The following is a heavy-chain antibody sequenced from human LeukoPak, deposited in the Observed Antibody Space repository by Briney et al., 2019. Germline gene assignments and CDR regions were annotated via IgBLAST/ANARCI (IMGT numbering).Heavy chain of an antibody. CDR2: INSDGSST. CDR1: GFTFSSYW. J-gene: IGHJ4*02. CDR3: AREREWDYPLDY. Sequence: PGGSLRLSCAASGFTFSSYWMHWVRQAPGKGLVWVSRINSDGSSTSYADSVKGRFTISRDNAKNTLYLQMNSLRAEDTAVYYCAREREWDYPLDYWGQGTLVTVSS. V-gene: IGHV3-74*01. D-gene: IGHD1-26*01.